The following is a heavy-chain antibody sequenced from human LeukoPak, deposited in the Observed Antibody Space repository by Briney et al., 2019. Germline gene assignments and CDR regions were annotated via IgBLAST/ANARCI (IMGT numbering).Heavy chain of an antibody. CDR2: ISSSSSYI. CDR3: ARVEGYSSSAFDY. J-gene: IGHJ4*02. V-gene: IGHV3-21*01. CDR1: GFTFSSYS. D-gene: IGHD6-6*01. Sequence: PGGSLRLSCAASGFTFSSYSMNWVRQAPGKGLEWVSSISSSSSYIYYADPVKGRFTISRDNAKNSLYLQMNSLRAEDTAVYSCARVEGYSSSAFDYWGQGTLVTVSS.